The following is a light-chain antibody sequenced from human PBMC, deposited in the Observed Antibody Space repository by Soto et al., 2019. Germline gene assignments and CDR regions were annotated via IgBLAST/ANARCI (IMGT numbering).Light chain of an antibody. CDR2: DVS. Sequence: QSALTQPASVSGSPGQSITISCTGTSSDVGGYNYVSWYQQHPGKAPKLMIYDVSNRPSGVSNRFSGSKSGNTASLTTSGLQAEDEADYYCSSYTSNSTPVVLGGGTKHTLL. V-gene: IGLV2-14*01. CDR1: SSDVGGYNY. J-gene: IGLJ2*01. CDR3: SSYTSNSTPVV.